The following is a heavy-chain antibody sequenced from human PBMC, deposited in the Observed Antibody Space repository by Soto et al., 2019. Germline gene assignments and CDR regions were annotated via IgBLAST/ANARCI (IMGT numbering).Heavy chain of an antibody. CDR3: ARALQTAIGFKYYYYGMDV. Sequence: SETLSLTCTVSGGSICSGGYYWSWIRQHPGKGLEWIGYIYYSGSTYYNPSLKSRVTISVDTSKNQFSLKLSSVTAADTAVYYCARALQTAIGFKYYYYGMDVWGQGTTVTVSS. V-gene: IGHV4-31*03. CDR1: GGSICSGGYY. CDR2: IYYSGST. J-gene: IGHJ6*02. D-gene: IGHD2-21*02.